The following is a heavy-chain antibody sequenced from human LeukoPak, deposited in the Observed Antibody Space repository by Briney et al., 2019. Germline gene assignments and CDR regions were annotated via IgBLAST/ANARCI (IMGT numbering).Heavy chain of an antibody. CDR2: IYYNGIT. Sequence: SETLSLICTVSGGSISSSYWSWIRQPPGKGLEWIGYIYYNGITNYNPSLKSRVTISLDTSKNQFSLKLNSVTAADTAVYYCARASGAFDYWGQGALVTVSS. CDR3: ARASGAFDY. V-gene: IGHV4-59*01. CDR1: GGSISSSY. J-gene: IGHJ4*02.